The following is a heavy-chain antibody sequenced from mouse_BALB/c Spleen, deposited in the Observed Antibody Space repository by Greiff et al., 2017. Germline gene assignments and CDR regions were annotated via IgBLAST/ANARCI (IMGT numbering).Heavy chain of an antibody. Sequence: EVQLHQSGAELVRSGASVKLSCTASGFNIKDYYMHWVKQRPEQGLEWIGWIDPENGDTEYAPKFQGKATMTADTSSNTAYLQLSSLTSEDTAVYYCNAELGRGYWGQGTTLTVSS. CDR3: NAELGRGY. D-gene: IGHD4-1*01. J-gene: IGHJ2*01. CDR2: IDPENGDT. CDR1: GFNIKDYY. V-gene: IGHV14-4*02.